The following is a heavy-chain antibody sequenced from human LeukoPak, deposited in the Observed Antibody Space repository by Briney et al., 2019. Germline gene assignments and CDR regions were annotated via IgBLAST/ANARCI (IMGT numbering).Heavy chain of an antibody. CDR2: VSGTGGRT. D-gene: IGHD6-6*01. CDR3: VKASSSSPQYNWFDA. J-gene: IGHJ5*02. V-gene: IGHV3-23*01. Sequence: GGSLRLSCAASGFTFTSYSMNWVRQAPGKGLEWVSVVSGTGGRTYYADSVKGRFTISRDNFKNTLYLQMNSLRAEDTALYYCVKASSSSPQYNWFDAWGQGTLVTVSS. CDR1: GFTFTSYS.